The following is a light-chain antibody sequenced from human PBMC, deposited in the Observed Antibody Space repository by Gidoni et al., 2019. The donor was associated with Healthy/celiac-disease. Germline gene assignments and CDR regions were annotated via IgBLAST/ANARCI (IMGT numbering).Light chain of an antibody. CDR3: QQSYSTPRT. J-gene: IGKJ1*01. CDR1: QSISSY. Sequence: DIQMTQSPPSLSASVGDRVTITCRASQSISSYLYWYQQKPGKAPELLIYAASSLQSGVPSRFSGSGSGTDFTLTISSLQPEDFATYYCQQSYSTPRTFGQGTKVEIK. V-gene: IGKV1-39*01. CDR2: AAS.